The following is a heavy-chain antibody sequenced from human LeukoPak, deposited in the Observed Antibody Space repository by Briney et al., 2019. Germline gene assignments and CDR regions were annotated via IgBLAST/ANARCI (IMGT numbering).Heavy chain of an antibody. V-gene: IGHV3-23*01. J-gene: IGHJ5*02. CDR1: GFTFSGYA. Sequence: GGSLRLSCEASGFTFSGYAVSWVRQAPGKGLEWVSAISGSGGSTYYADSVKGRFTISRDNSKNTLYLQMNSLRAEDTAVYYCAKDGVTRVPAAIGVWFDPWGQGTLVTVSS. CDR2: ISGSGGST. CDR3: AKDGVTRVPAAIGVWFDP. D-gene: IGHD2-2*02.